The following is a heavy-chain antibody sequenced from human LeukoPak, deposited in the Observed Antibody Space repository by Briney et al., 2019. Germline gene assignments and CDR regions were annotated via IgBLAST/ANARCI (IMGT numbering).Heavy chain of an antibody. CDR3: ARQETATYYDFWSGYLGYFDY. CDR1: GGSFSGYY. J-gene: IGHJ4*02. V-gene: IGHV4-34*01. D-gene: IGHD3-3*01. CDR2: INHSGST. Sequence: SETLSLTCAVYGGSFSGYYWSWIRQPPGKGLEWIGEINHSGSTNYNPSLKSRVTISVDTSKNQFSLKLSSVTAADTAVYYCARQETATYYDFWSGYLGYFDYWGQGTLVTVSS.